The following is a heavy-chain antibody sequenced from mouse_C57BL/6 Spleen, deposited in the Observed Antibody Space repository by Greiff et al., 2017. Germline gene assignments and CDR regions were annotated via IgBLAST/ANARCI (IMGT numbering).Heavy chain of an antibody. D-gene: IGHD2-3*01. CDR3: ARGGGYYPYDY. CDR1: GYAFSSSW. V-gene: IGHV1-82*01. J-gene: IGHJ4*01. CDR2: IYPGDGDT. Sequence: VQLQQSGPELVKPGASVKISCKASGYAFSSSWMNWVKQRPGKGLEWIGRIYPGDGDTNYNGKFKGKATLTADKSSSTAYMQLSSLTSEDSAVYFCARGGGYYPYDYWGQGTSVTVSS.